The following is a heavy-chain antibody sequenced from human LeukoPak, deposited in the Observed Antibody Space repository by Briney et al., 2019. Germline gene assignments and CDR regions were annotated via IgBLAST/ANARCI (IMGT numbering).Heavy chain of an antibody. V-gene: IGHV3-21*01. J-gene: IGHJ4*02. CDR2: ISSSSSNI. Sequence: GGSLRLSCAASGFTFSYYNMNWVRQAPGKGLAWVSSISSSSSNIYYADSVNRRFSITRDNANNTLYLQMNSLRAEDTAVYYCAREMRYSSSSGGFDYWGQGTLVTVSS. CDR3: AREMRYSSSSGGFDY. D-gene: IGHD6-6*01. CDR1: GFTFSYYN.